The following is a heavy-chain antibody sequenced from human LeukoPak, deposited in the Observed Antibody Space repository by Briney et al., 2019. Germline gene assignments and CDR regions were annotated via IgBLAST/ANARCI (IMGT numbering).Heavy chain of an antibody. V-gene: IGHV4-59*01. CDR1: GGSISSYY. J-gene: IGHJ4*02. D-gene: IGHD3-22*01. Sequence: SETLSLTCTVSGGSISSYYWSWIRQPPGKGLEWIGYIYYSGSTNYNPSLKSRVTISVDTSKNQFSLKLSSVTAADTAVYYCSREAGYYNTIHYWGQGTLVTVSS. CDR2: IYYSGST. CDR3: SREAGYYNTIHY.